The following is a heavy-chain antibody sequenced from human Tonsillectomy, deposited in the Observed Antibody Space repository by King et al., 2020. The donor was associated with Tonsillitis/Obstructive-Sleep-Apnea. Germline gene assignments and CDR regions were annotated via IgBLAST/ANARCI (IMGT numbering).Heavy chain of an antibody. J-gene: IGHJ5*02. CDR2: ISDSGST. Sequence: VQLQESGPGLVKPSGTLSLTCTVSGGSITSHYWGWIRQPPGKGLEWIGHISDSGSTNSNPSLKSRVTISVDTSKNQFSLKLTSVTAADTAVYYCARGRSDITGTQFDPWGQGTLVTVSS. V-gene: IGHV4-59*11. CDR1: GGSITSHY. CDR3: ARGRSDITGTQFDP. D-gene: IGHD1-7*01.